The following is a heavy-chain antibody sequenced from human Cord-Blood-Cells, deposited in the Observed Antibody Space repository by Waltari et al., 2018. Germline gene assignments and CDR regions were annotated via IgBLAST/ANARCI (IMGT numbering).Heavy chain of an antibody. Sequence: EVQLVESGGGLVKPGGSLRLSCAASGFTFRSYATNWVSQALGKGLEWVSSISSSSSYIYYADSVKGRFTISRDNAKNSLYLQMNSLRAEDTAVYDCARGGLDAFDIWGQGTMVTVSS. V-gene: IGHV3-21*01. D-gene: IGHD3-16*01. CDR2: ISSSSSYI. CDR3: ARGGLDAFDI. CDR1: GFTFRSYA. J-gene: IGHJ3*02.